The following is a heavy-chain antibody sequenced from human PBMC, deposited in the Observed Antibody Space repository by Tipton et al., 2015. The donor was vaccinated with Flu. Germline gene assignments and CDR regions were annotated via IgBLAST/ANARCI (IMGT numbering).Heavy chain of an antibody. CDR1: GGSISSYY. Sequence: LRLSCTVSGGSISSYYWSWIRQPPGKGLEWIGYIYYSGSTNYNPPLKSRVTISVDTSKNQFSLKLSSVTAADTAVYYCARMTTALNFDYWGQGTLVTVSS. CDR2: IYYSGST. CDR3: ARMTTALNFDY. V-gene: IGHV4-59*01. D-gene: IGHD4-11*01. J-gene: IGHJ4*02.